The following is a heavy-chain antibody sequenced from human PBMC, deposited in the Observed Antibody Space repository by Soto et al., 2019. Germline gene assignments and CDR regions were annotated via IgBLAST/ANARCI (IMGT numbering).Heavy chain of an antibody. V-gene: IGHV1-3*01. J-gene: IGHJ6*02. Sequence: ASVKVSCTASGYTVSSDAMHWVRQAPGQRLECMGFINAGNGNTKDSQKFQGRVTITRDTSASTAYMELSSLRSEDTAVYYCASGDYYDSSGYYPPDYYYYGMDVWGQGTTVTVSS. CDR1: GYTVSSDA. CDR3: ASGDYYDSSGYYPPDYYYYGMDV. CDR2: INAGNGNT. D-gene: IGHD3-22*01.